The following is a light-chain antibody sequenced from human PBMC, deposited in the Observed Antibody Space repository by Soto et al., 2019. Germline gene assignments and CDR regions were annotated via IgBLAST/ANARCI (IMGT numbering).Light chain of an antibody. V-gene: IGKV3-20*01. CDR2: GAS. CDR3: QKWARSPRK. Sequence: MTQSPGTLPLSPGKRAALFSRAIQSVTNSQLAWFQQKPGQAPRLISFGASSKAPGIPDRFSGSGSGTDFILTIARLDPEDFAVSYFQKWARSPRKFGRVTKVAIK. J-gene: IGKJ1*01. CDR1: QSVTNSQ.